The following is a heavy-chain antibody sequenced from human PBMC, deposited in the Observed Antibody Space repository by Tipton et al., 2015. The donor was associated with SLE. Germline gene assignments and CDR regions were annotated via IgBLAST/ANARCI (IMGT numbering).Heavy chain of an antibody. CDR2: ISYTGNT. J-gene: IGHJ3*02. CDR1: GNSISSAVYS. V-gene: IGHV4-31*03. CDR3: ARVDGSGPDAFDI. D-gene: IGHD3-10*01. Sequence: LRLSCTVSGNSISSAVYSWSWIRQNPGKGLEWIGYISYTGNTYYNPSLKSRVNISVDPSKNQFSLKLSSVTAADTAVYYCARVDGSGPDAFDIWGQGTMVTVSS.